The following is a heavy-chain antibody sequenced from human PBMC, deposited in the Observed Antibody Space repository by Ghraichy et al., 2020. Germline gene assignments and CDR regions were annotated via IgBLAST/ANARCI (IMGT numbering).Heavy chain of an antibody. CDR2: FYTSGST. D-gene: IGHD3-22*01. CDR3: AREFRVYSSGYYYFDY. V-gene: IGHV4-4*07. CDR1: GASISDYF. J-gene: IGHJ4*02. Sequence: ETLSLTCTVSGASISDYFWSWIRQSAGKGLEWIGRFYTSGSTDYNPSLKSRVTMSMDTSKNQFSLRLSSVTAADTAVYFCAREFRVYSSGYYYFDYWGQGTLATVSS.